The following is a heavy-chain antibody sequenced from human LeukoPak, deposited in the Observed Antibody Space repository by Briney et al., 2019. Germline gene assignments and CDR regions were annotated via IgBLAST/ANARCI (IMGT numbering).Heavy chain of an antibody. CDR2: ISWNSGSI. CDR3: ARGGISSSGRGDYYFDY. J-gene: IGHJ4*02. V-gene: IGHV3-9*01. D-gene: IGHD6-19*01. CDR1: GFTFDDYA. Sequence: QPGRSLRLSCAASGFTFDDYAMHWVRQAPGKGLEWVSGISWNSGSIGYADSVKGRFTISRDNAKNSLYLQMNSLRPEDTALYYCARGGISSSGRGDYYFDYWGQGTLVTVSS.